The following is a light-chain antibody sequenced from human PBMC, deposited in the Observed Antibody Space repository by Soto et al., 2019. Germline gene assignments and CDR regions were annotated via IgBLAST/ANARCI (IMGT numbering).Light chain of an antibody. J-gene: IGKJ1*01. CDR2: DVS. CDR1: QSISGW. CDR3: QQYNSYPWT. V-gene: IGKV1-5*01. Sequence: DIQMTQSPSTLSASVGDRVAITCRASQSISGWLAWYQQKPGKAPTLLIYDVSSLESGVPSRFSGSGSGTEFTLAISSLQPDDFATYYCQQYNSYPWTFGQGTKVDIK.